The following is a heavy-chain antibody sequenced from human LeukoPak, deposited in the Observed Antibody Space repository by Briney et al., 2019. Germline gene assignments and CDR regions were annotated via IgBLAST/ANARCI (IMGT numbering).Heavy chain of an antibody. CDR3: ARGARQLWYYYYYYYMDV. J-gene: IGHJ6*03. D-gene: IGHD5-18*01. CDR2: IYYTGST. Sequence: SETLSLTCAVSGGSISSGGYSWSWIRQPPGKGLEWIGYIYYTGSTDYNPSLKSRVTISVDTSKNQFSLKLNSVTAADTAVYYCARGARQLWYYYYYYYMDVWGKGTTVTVSS. CDR1: GGSISSGGYS. V-gene: IGHV4-30-4*07.